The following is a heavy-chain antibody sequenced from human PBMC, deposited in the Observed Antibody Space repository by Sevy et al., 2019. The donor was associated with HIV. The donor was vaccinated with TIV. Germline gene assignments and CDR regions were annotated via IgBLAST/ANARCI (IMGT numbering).Heavy chain of an antibody. D-gene: IGHD6-13*01. V-gene: IGHV4-59*01. CDR3: GRGGGSWYGGYYYYYMDV. Sequence: SETLSLTCTVSGGSISSYYWSWIRQPPGKGLEWIGYIYYSGSINYDPSLKSRVTISVDTSKNQFSLKLSSVTAADTAVYYCGRGGGSWYGGYYYYYMDVWGKGTTVTVSS. CDR1: GGSISSYY. CDR2: IYYSGSI. J-gene: IGHJ6*03.